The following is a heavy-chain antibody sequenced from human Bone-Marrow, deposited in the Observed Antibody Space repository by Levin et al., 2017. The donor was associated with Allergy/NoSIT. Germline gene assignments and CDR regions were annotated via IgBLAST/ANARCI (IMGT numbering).Heavy chain of an antibody. J-gene: IGHJ6*02. CDR2: ISKSGST. D-gene: IGHD6-6*01. Sequence: PSQTLSLTCTISGGSISSFYWSWIRQPPGKGLEWIGYISKSGSTSSNPSLKSRVSLSLDTSKNQFSLKVNSVTAADTAVYYCARDGIAARPFYGMDVWGQGTTVTVSS. V-gene: IGHV4-59*01. CDR1: GGSISSFY. CDR3: ARDGIAARPFYGMDV.